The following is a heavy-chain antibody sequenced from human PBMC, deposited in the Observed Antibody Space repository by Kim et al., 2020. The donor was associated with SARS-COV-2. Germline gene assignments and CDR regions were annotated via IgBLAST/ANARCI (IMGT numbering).Heavy chain of an antibody. J-gene: IGHJ3*02. Sequence: ASVKVSCKASGYTFTSYGISWVRQAPGQGLEWMGWISAYNGNTNYAQKLQGRVTMTTDTSTSTAYMELRSLRSDDTAVYYCATYCSGGSCYYAFDIWGQGTMVTVSS. V-gene: IGHV1-18*04. CDR1: GYTFTSYG. D-gene: IGHD2-15*01. CDR3: ATYCSGGSCYYAFDI. CDR2: ISAYNGNT.